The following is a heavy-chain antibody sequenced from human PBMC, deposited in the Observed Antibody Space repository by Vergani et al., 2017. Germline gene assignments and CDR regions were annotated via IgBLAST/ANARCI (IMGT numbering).Heavy chain of an antibody. J-gene: IGHJ4*02. CDR3: ARGDSGSHVISSVIDY. D-gene: IGHD1-26*01. CDR2: ISSSSSYT. CDR1: GFTFSAYY. Sequence: QVQLVESGGGLVKPGGSLRLSCAASGFTFSAYYMSWIRQAPGKGLEWVSYISSSSSYTNYADSVKGRFTISRDNAKNSLYLQMNSLRAEDTAVYYCARGDSGSHVISSVIDYWGQGTLVTVSS. V-gene: IGHV3-11*05.